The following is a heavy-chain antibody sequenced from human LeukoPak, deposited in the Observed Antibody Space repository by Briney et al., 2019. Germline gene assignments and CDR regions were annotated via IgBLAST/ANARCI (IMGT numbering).Heavy chain of an antibody. CDR1: GFTFSDYW. V-gene: IGHV3-74*01. J-gene: IGHJ4*02. CDR2: INFDGTNT. D-gene: IGHD3-3*01. CDR3: AKGEASGSDYDFWSGYPNTYFDY. Sequence: SGGSLRLSCAASGFTFSDYWMHWVRQAPGKGPVWVSRINFDGTNTTYADSVKGRLTIYRHNAEIPVYLQMNSLRDGDTAVYYCAKGEASGSDYDFWSGYPNTYFDYWGRGTLVTVSS.